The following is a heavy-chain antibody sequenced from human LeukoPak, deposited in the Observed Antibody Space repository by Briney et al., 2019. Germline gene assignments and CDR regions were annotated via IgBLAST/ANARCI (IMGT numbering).Heavy chain of an antibody. D-gene: IGHD3-22*01. CDR1: GGPISSYY. Sequence: SETLSLTCSVSGGPISSYYGSWIRKPAGKGLEWIGRIYTSGSPNYNPSLKSRVTISVDKSKNQFSLKLSSVTAADTAVYYCARDISYDSSEDAFDIWGQGTMVTVSS. CDR2: IYTSGSP. CDR3: ARDISYDSSEDAFDI. J-gene: IGHJ3*02. V-gene: IGHV4-4*07.